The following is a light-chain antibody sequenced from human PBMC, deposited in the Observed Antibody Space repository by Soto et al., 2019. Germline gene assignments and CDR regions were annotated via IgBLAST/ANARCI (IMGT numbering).Light chain of an antibody. J-gene: IGKJ2*01. V-gene: IGKV3-15*01. CDR3: QQYNNWPQT. Sequence: EIVMTQSPVTRSVSPGERATLSCRASQSVSSKLAWYQQKPGQAPRLLIYGASTRPTGIPARFSGSGSGTEITLSISSLQSEDFAVYYCQQYNNWPQTFGQGTKLEIK. CDR2: GAS. CDR1: QSVSSK.